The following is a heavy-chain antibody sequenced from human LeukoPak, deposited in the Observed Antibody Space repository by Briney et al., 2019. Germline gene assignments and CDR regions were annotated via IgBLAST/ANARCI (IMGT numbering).Heavy chain of an antibody. CDR3: ARLPITKRAMDV. V-gene: IGHV4-39*01. J-gene: IGHJ6*02. CDR1: GGSTSGGNYY. CDR2: IYYVGSP. Sequence: SETLSLTCIVSGGSTSGGNYYWSWIRQNPWKGLEWIGSIYYVGSPHYNPSLNNRQVTMSVDTRKNQFSLKLTSVTAADTAVYYCARLPITKRAMDVWGQGTTVTVSS. D-gene: IGHD3-3*01.